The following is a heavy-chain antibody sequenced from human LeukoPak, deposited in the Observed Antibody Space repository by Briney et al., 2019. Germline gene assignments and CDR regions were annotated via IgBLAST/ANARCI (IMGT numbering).Heavy chain of an antibody. CDR3: ARVKMATPSFDY. V-gene: IGHV3-7*01. J-gene: IGHJ4*02. D-gene: IGHD5-24*01. Sequence: GGSLRLSCAASGFTFSNYWMSWVRQAPGKGLEWVANIKQDGSEKYYVDSVKGRFTISRDNAKNSLYLQMNSLRAEDTAVYYCARVKMATPSFDYWGQGTLVTVSS. CDR1: GFTFSNYW. CDR2: IKQDGSEK.